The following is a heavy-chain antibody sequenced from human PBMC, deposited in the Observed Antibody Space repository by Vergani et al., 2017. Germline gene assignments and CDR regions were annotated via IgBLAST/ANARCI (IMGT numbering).Heavy chain of an antibody. V-gene: IGHV3-33*01. J-gene: IGHJ5*02. CDR1: GFTFNQYG. CDR2: TWYDGNNK. D-gene: IGHD1-14*01. Sequence: QVQLVESGGGVVQPGRSLRLSCAASGFTFNQYGMHLVRQAPGKGLAWVAVTWYDGNNKQYSDSVKGRFTISRDNSKSTMYLQMNSLRDEDTGVYYCARDLRLLYNRFDPWGQGTLVTVSS. CDR3: ARDLRLLYNRFDP.